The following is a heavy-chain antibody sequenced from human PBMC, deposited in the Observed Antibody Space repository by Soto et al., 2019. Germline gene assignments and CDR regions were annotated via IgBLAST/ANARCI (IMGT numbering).Heavy chain of an antibody. D-gene: IGHD3-10*01. J-gene: IGHJ4*02. Sequence: EVQLVESGGGLAQPGGSLRLSCAASGFTFSSYWVHWVRQAPGKGLVWVARIDNDGSRTSYADSVKGRFTISRDNAENTLYLQMNSLRAEDTAVYYCARAGSYRFDYRGQGTLVTVSS. V-gene: IGHV3-74*01. CDR2: IDNDGSRT. CDR3: ARAGSYRFDY. CDR1: GFTFSSYW.